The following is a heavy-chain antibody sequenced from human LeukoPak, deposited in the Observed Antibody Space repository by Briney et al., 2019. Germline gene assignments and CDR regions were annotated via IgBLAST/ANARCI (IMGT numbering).Heavy chain of an antibody. D-gene: IGHD3-16*01. Sequence: GGSLRLSCAASGFTFSSYAMSWVRQAPGKGLEWVSAISGSGGSTYYADSVKGRFTISRDNAKNSLYLQMNSLRAEDTALYHCARAGLDAFDIWGQGTMVTVSS. V-gene: IGHV3-23*01. CDR3: ARAGLDAFDI. CDR1: GFTFSSYA. J-gene: IGHJ3*02. CDR2: ISGSGGST.